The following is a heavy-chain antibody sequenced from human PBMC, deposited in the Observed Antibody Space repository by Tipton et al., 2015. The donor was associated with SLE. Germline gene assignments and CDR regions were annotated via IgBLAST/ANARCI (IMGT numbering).Heavy chain of an antibody. CDR3: ARGPTRYYFDY. J-gene: IGHJ4*02. CDR2: IYSSGTT. Sequence: TLSLTCIVSGGSINSRDYFWSWIRQPPGKGPECIGYIYSSGTTNYNPSLKSRVTISTDTSKKQFFLNLSTVTAADTAVFYCARGPTRYYFDYWGQGILVTVSS. CDR1: GGSINSRDYF. V-gene: IGHV4-61*08.